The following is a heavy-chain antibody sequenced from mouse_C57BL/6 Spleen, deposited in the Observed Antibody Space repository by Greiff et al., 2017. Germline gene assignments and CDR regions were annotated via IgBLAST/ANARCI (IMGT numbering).Heavy chain of an antibody. V-gene: IGHV1-64*01. D-gene: IGHD1-1*01. CDR2: INPNSGST. CDR1: GYTFTSYW. Sequence: QVKLQQPGAELVKPGASVKLSCKASGYTFTSYWMHWVKQRPGQGLEWIGMINPNSGSTNYNEKFKSKATLTVDKSSSTAYMQLSSLTSEDSAVYYCARASSTVVATDYFDYWGQGTTLTVSS. J-gene: IGHJ2*01. CDR3: ARASSTVVATDYFDY.